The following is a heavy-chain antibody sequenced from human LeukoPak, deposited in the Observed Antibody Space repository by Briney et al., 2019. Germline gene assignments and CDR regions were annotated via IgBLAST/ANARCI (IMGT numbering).Heavy chain of an antibody. CDR1: GFTFRSYS. V-gene: IGHV3-21*01. J-gene: IGHJ5*02. Sequence: GGSLRLSCAASGFTFRSYSMNWVRQAPGKGLEWVSSISSSSSYTYYADSVKGRFTISRDNAKNSLYLQMNSLRGEDTAVYYCARDAGPLVGYYDSRGNLNWFDPWGQGTLVTVSS. CDR2: ISSSSSYT. D-gene: IGHD3-22*01. CDR3: ARDAGPLVGYYDSRGNLNWFDP.